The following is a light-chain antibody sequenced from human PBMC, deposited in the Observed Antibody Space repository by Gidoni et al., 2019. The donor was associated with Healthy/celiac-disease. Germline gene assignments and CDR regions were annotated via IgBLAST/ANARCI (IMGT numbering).Light chain of an antibody. J-gene: IGKJ1*01. CDR1: QSISSY. Sequence: TQRTHSPSSLSASVGDRVTITCRASQSISSYLNWYQQKPGKAPKLLIYAASSLQSGVPSRFSGSGSGTDFTLTISSLQPEDFATYYCQQSYSTPQTFGQGTKVEIK. V-gene: IGKV1-39*01. CDR2: AAS. CDR3: QQSYSTPQT.